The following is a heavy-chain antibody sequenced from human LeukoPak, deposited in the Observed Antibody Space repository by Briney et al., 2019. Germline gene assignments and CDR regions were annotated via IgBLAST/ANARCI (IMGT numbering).Heavy chain of an antibody. V-gene: IGHV4-39*01. CDR3: ASSVYGDYAY. CDR2: IYYSGST. D-gene: IGHD4-17*01. CDR1: GGSISSSSYY. J-gene: IGHJ4*02. Sequence: NTSETLSLTCTVSGGSISSSSYYWGWIRQPPGKGLEWIGSIYYSGSTYYNPSLKSRVTISVDTSENQFSLKLSSVTAADTAVYYCASSVYGDYAYWGQGTLVTVSS.